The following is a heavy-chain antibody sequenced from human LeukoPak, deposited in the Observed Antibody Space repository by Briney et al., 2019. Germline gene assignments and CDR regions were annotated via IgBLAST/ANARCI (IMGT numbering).Heavy chain of an antibody. V-gene: IGHV4-4*07. J-gene: IGHJ1*01. CDR3: ASLTYYDFWSGYSQH. CDR2: IYTSGST. Sequence: PSETLSLTCTVSGGSISSYYWSWIRQPAGKGLEWIGGIYTSGSTNYNPSLKRRVTISVDTSKKKFSLTLSSVTAADTAVYYCASLTYYDFWSGYSQHWGQGTLVTVSS. CDR1: GGSISSYY. D-gene: IGHD3-3*01.